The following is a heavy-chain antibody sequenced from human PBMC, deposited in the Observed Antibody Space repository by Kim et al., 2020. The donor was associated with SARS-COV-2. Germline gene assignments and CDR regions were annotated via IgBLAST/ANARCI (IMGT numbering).Heavy chain of an antibody. CDR3: ARDRHKANPRSGWYLSDY. CDR2: ISYDGSNK. J-gene: IGHJ4*02. Sequence: GGSLRLSCAASGFTFSSYAMHWVRQAPGKGLEWVAVISYDGSNKYYADSVKGRFTISRDNSKNTLYLQMNSLRAEDTAVYYCARDRHKANPRSGWYLSDYWGQGTLVTVSS. V-gene: IGHV3-30-3*01. D-gene: IGHD6-19*01. CDR1: GFTFSSYA.